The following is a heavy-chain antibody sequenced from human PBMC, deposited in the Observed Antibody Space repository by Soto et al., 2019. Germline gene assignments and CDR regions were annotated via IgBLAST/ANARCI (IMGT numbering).Heavy chain of an antibody. CDR1: GFTFSSYG. CDR3: ARTIAAAGNILDY. J-gene: IGHJ4*02. D-gene: IGHD6-13*01. Sequence: QVQLVESGGGVVQPGRSLRLSCAASGFTFSSYGMHWVRQAPGKGLEWVAVIWYDGSNKYYADSVKGRFTISRDNSKNTLYLQMNSLRAEDTAVYYCARTIAAAGNILDYWGQGTLVTVSS. V-gene: IGHV3-33*01. CDR2: IWYDGSNK.